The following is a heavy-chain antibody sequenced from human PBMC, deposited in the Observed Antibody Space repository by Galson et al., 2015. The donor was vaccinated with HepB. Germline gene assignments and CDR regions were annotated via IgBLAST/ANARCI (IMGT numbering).Heavy chain of an antibody. CDR3: ARGNSAWRMFDP. CDR1: GFTVTTTY. D-gene: IGHD6-19*01. Sequence: SLRLSCAASGFTVTTTYMTWVRQAPGKGLEWVSVTYSRGGTYYADSVEGRFTISRDTAQNTLYLQMNSLRVEDTAICFCARGNSAWRMFDPWGQGTLVTVS. CDR2: TYSRGGT. J-gene: IGHJ5*02. V-gene: IGHV3-66*01.